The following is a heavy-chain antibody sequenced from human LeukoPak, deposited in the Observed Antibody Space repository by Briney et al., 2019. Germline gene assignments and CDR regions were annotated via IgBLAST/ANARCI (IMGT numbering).Heavy chain of an antibody. Sequence: GGSLRLSCAASGFTFSSYAMGWVRQAPGKGLEWVSAISGSGGSTYYADSVKGRFTISRDNSKNTLYLQMNSLRAEDTAVYYCAKDGWIFGVIIPFDYWGQGTLVTVSS. V-gene: IGHV3-23*01. CDR3: AKDGWIFGVIIPFDY. CDR1: GFTFSSYA. CDR2: ISGSGGST. D-gene: IGHD3-3*01. J-gene: IGHJ4*02.